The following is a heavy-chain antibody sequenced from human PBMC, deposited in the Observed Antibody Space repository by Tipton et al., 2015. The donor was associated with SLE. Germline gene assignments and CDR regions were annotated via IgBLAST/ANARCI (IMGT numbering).Heavy chain of an antibody. D-gene: IGHD1-7*01. Sequence: QVQLVQSGAEVKKPGASVKLSCRTSGYTFTQYYIHWVRQAPGQGLEWVGGISPSDTITIGAQRFQGRITMARDRFTSTVYMDLSSLRSDDTAVYYCARDSWGSPTTWFDYWGQGTVVTVSS. J-gene: IGHJ4*02. CDR3: ARDSWGSPTTWFDY. CDR1: GYTFTQYY. CDR2: ISPSDTIT. V-gene: IGHV1-46*01.